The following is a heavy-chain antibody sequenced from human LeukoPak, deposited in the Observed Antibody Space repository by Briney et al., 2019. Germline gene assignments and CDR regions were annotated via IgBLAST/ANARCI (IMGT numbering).Heavy chain of an antibody. CDR3: AKDRSAARPTYYFDY. CDR2: ISYDGSNK. V-gene: IGHV3-30*18. Sequence: GRSLRLSCAASGFTFSSYGMHWVRQAPGKGLEWVAVISYDGSNKYYADSVKGRFTISRDNSKNTLYLQMNSLRAEDTAVYYCAKDRSAARPTYYFDYWGQGTLVAVSS. J-gene: IGHJ4*02. D-gene: IGHD6-6*01. CDR1: GFTFSSYG.